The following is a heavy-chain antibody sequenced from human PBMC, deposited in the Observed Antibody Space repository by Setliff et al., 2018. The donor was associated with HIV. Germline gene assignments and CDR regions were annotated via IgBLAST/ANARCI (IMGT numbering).Heavy chain of an antibody. D-gene: IGHD3-3*01. CDR3: AKDRLEWLAPDGFDI. CDR2: IWYDGSNK. J-gene: IGHJ3*02. V-gene: IGHV3-33*06. Sequence: GGSLRLSCAASGFTFSSYGIHWVRQAPGKGLEWVALIWYDGSNKYYADSVKGRFTISRDNSKNTLYLQMSSLRAEDTAVYYCAKDRLEWLAPDGFDIWGQGTMVTVSS. CDR1: GFTFSSYG.